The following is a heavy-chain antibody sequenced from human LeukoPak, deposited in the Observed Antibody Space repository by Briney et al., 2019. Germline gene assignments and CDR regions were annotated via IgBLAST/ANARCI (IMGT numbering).Heavy chain of an antibody. V-gene: IGHV1-69*16. CDR2: ILPILGSA. D-gene: IGHD2-21*01. CDR1: AGSFTIST. J-gene: IGHJ4*02. CDR3: ATGVRAIPIYY. Sequence: SVTVSFTSSAGSFTISTFSWVRQAPGQGTEWMGGILPILGSATYSQKFQGRVTITTDESTNTAYMELRSLSSDDTAVFYCATGVRAIPIYYWGQGTLVTVSS.